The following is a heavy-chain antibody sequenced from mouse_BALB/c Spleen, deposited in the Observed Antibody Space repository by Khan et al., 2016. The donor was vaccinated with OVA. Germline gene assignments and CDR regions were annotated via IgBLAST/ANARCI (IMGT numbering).Heavy chain of an antibody. CDR2: IYPGDGNT. J-gene: IGHJ2*01. CDR1: GYTFTSYW. V-gene: IGHV1-87*01. CDR3: ARGGITTGYCDF. D-gene: IGHD2-4*01. Sequence: QVQLKQSGAELARPGASVKLSCKASGYTFTSYWMQWVKQRPGQGLKWIGAIYPGDGNTRYTQKFKGKATLTADKSSSTAYMELSSLASEDSAVYYCARGGITTGYCDFWGQGTTLTVSS.